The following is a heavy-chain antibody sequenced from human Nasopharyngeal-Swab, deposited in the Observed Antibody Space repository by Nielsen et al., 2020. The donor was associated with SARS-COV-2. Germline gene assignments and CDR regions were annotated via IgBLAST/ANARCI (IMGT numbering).Heavy chain of an antibody. V-gene: IGHV3-23*01. CDR1: GFTFSSYA. J-gene: IGHJ4*02. CDR2: IGGSGVHT. D-gene: IGHD3-10*01. Sequence: GGSLRLSCAASGFTFSSYAMSWVRRAPGKGLEWVSAIGGSGVHTYYADSVKGRFTISRDNSKNTLYLQMNSLRAEDTAVYYCANLWFGELNDYWGQGTLVTVSS. CDR3: ANLWFGELNDY.